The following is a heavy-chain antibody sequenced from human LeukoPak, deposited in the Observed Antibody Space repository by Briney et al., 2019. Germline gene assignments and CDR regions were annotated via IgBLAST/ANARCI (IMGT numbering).Heavy chain of an antibody. CDR2: IWYDGSNK. D-gene: IGHD5-24*01. V-gene: IGHV3-33*06. J-gene: IGHJ4*02. Sequence: GRSLRLSCAASGFTFSSYGMHWVRQAPGKGLEWVAVIWYDGSNKYYADSVKGRFTISRGNSKNTLYLQMNSLRAEDTAVYYCAKDSEDGHNWAPFDSWGQGTLVTVSS. CDR1: GFTFSSYG. CDR3: AKDSEDGHNWAPFDS.